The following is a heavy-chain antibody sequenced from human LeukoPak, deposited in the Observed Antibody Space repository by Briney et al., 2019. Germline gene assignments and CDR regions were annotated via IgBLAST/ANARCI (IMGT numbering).Heavy chain of an antibody. CDR1: GFTFSSYA. D-gene: IGHD3-22*01. J-gene: IGHJ3*02. V-gene: IGHV3-23*01. CDR2: ISGSGGST. Sequence: TGGSLRLSCAASGFTFSSYAMSWVRQAPGKGLEWVSAISGSGGSTYYADSVKGRFTISRDNSKNTLYPQMNSLRAEDTAVYYCAKDPYYYDSSGYDAFDIWGQGTMVTVSS. CDR3: AKDPYYYDSSGYDAFDI.